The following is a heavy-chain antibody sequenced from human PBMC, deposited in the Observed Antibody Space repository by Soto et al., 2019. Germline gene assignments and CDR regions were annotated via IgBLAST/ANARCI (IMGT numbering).Heavy chain of an antibody. CDR3: VADTIFGVVIRNHYYYYGMDV. D-gene: IGHD3-3*01. Sequence: SVKVSCKASGGTFSSYAISWVRQAPGQGLEWMGGIIPIFGTANYAQKFQGRVTITADESTSTAYMELSSLRSEDTAVYYCVADTIFGVVIRNHYYYYGMDVWGQGTTVTAP. V-gene: IGHV1-69*13. CDR1: GGTFSSYA. J-gene: IGHJ6*02. CDR2: IIPIFGTA.